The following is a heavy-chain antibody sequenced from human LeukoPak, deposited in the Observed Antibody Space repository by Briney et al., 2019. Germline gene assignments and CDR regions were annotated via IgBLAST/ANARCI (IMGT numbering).Heavy chain of an antibody. J-gene: IGHJ4*01. Sequence: PGGSLRLSCAASGFTFSSYGMHWVRQAPGKGLEWVAGIWYDGSNKYYADSVKGRFTISRDNSKNTLYLQMNSLRAEDTAVYYCARDHREGGMATMPFDYWGHGTLVTVSS. D-gene: IGHD5-24*01. CDR1: GFTFSSYG. CDR3: ARDHREGGMATMPFDY. V-gene: IGHV3-33*01. CDR2: IWYDGSNK.